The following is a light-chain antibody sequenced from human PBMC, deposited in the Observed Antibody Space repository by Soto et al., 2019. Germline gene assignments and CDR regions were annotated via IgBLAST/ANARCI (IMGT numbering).Light chain of an antibody. J-gene: IGKJ1*01. CDR3: QQYGSSPWT. CDR1: QTVSSSY. CDR2: GSY. V-gene: IGKV3-20*01. Sequence: EIVLTQSPDTLSLSPGERATLSCRASQTVSSSYLAWYQQKPGQAPRLLIYGSYSRANLIQDRFSGSGDGTDVTLTIRRMEPEDFAVYYCQQYGSSPWTFGQGTTVDI.